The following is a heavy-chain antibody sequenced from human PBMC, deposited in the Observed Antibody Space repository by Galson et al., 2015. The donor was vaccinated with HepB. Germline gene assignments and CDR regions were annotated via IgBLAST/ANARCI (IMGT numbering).Heavy chain of an antibody. J-gene: IGHJ4*02. CDR3: ARSGRDGYNSPIA. D-gene: IGHD5-24*01. CDR1: GFTFSSYA. CDR2: ISYDGSNK. Sequence: SLRLSCAASGFTFSSYAMHWVRQAPGKGLEWVAVISYDGSNKYYADSVKGRFTISRDNSKNTLYLQMNSLRAEDTAVYYCARSGRDGYNSPIAWGQGTLVTVSS. V-gene: IGHV3-30*04.